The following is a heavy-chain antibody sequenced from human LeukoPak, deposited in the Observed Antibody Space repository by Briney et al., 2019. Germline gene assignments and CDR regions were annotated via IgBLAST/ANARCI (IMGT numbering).Heavy chain of an antibody. Sequence: SSETLSLTCTVSGGSISSYYWSWIRQPPGKGLECIGYIHYSGSTNYNPSLKSRVTISKDTSKNQFSLKLSSVTAADTAVYYCARTTEGGYTYDYFYYYYMDVWGKGTTVTISS. V-gene: IGHV4-59*12. CDR1: GGSISSYY. CDR2: IHYSGST. D-gene: IGHD5-18*01. CDR3: ARTTEGGYTYDYFYYYYMDV. J-gene: IGHJ6*03.